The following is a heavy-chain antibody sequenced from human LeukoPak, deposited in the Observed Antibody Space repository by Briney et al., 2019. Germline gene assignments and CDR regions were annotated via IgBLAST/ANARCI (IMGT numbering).Heavy chain of an antibody. V-gene: IGHV3-23*01. Sequence: GGSLRLSCAASGFTFSSYAMSWVRQAPGKGLEWVSAISGNGGTTYYADSVKGRFTISRDNSKNTLYLQMNSPRAEDTAVYYCAKGGSYRSQPYFDYWGQGTPVTVSS. CDR2: ISGNGGTT. CDR1: GFTFSSYA. CDR3: AKGGSYRSQPYFDY. J-gene: IGHJ4*02. D-gene: IGHD3-16*02.